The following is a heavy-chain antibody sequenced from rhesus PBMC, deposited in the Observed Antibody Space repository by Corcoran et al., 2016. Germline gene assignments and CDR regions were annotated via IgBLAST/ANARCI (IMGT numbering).Heavy chain of an antibody. Sequence: QVKLQESGPGLVKPLETLSLTCAVSGGSISGGYYSWSWIRPPPGKGLGWIGGIYSSSGNTYYNPSLKSRVTISKDTSKNQFSLKLSSVTAADTAVYYCARGKVDSGSWKGGPIYYGLDSWGQGVVVTVSS. CDR1: GGSISGGYYS. CDR3: ARGKVDSGSWKGGPIYYGLDS. V-gene: IGHV4S12*01. CDR2: IYSSSGNT. J-gene: IGHJ6*01. D-gene: IGHD6-25*01.